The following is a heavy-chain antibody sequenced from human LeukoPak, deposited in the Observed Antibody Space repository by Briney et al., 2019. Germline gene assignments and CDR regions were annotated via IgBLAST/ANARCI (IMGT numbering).Heavy chain of an antibody. D-gene: IGHD6-19*01. CDR2: IKQDGSEK. V-gene: IGHV3-7*01. CDR3: ATRTYSSGWYWNY. Sequence: GGALRLSCAAPGFTFSSYWMSWVRQAPGKGLEWVANIKQDGSEKYYVDSAKGRFTISRDNAKNSLYLQMNSLRAEDTAVYYCATRTYSSGWYWNYWGQGTLVTVSS. J-gene: IGHJ4*02. CDR1: GFTFSSYW.